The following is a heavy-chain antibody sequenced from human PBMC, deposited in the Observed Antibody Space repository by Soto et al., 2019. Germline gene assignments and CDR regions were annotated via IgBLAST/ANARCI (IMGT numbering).Heavy chain of an antibody. CDR3: ARETVAVPFGDAY. J-gene: IGHJ4*02. V-gene: IGHV1-3*01. Sequence: SVKVSCKASGYTFTRYAIHWVRQAPGQRLEWMGWINGGNGNTKYSQKFQGRVTITRNTSARTAYMELSILRSEDTAVYYCARETVAVPFGDAYGGQGPLVTVSS. CDR1: GYTFTRYA. D-gene: IGHD3-16*01. CDR2: INGGNGNT.